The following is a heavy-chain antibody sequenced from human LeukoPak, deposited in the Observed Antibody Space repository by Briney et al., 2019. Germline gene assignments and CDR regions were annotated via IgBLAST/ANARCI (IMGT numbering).Heavy chain of an antibody. V-gene: IGHV4-31*03. CDR2: IYYSGST. J-gene: IGHJ5*02. CDR1: GGSISRGGYY. CDR3: ARGEAT. Sequence: PSETLSLTCTVPGGSISRGGYYWSWIRQPPGKGLEWIGYIYYSGSTYHNPSLKSRVTISVDTSKNQFSLKLSSVTAADTAVYYCARGEATWGQGTLVSVSS. D-gene: IGHD5-12*01.